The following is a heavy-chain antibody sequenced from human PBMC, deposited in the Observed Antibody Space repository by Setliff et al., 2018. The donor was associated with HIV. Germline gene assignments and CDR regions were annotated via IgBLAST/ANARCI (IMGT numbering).Heavy chain of an antibody. CDR1: GGSVSSSDYY. J-gene: IGHJ5*02. CDR2: IHQSGST. D-gene: IGHD3-22*01. CDR3: ASRIYYYDESRVLREEGFVP. V-gene: IGHV4-39*01. Sequence: PSETLSLTCTVSGGSVSSSDYYWGWIRQPPGKGLEWIGSIHQSGSTYYNSSLKSRVTMSVDTSKNQFSLKLSSMTAADTAVYYCASRIYYYDESRVLREEGFVPWGQGTLVTVSS.